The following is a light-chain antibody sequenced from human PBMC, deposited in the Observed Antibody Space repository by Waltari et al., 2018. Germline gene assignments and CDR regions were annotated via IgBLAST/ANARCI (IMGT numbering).Light chain of an antibody. J-gene: IGLJ3*02. V-gene: IGLV2-11*01. CDR3: QQYHTYST. CDR2: DVS. Sequence: QSALTQPRSVSGSPGQSVPIPCTGSSSDVGAYDYVSWYQQHPGKAPKVMIYDVSKRPSGVPSRFSGGGSGAEYTLTISSLQPDDFATYYCQQYHTYSTFGQGTK. CDR1: SSDVGAYDY.